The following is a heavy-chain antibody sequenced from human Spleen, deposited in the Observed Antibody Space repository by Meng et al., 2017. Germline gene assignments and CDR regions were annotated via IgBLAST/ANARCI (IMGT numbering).Heavy chain of an antibody. CDR2: INHSGST. CDR3: ARVGSYRGYNY. D-gene: IGHD3-10*01. Sequence: QVQLQQWGAGLLKPSETLSLTCAVYGGSFSGYYWSWIRQPPGKGLEWIGEINHSGSTNYNPSLKSRVTISVDTSKNQVSLKLSSVTAADTAVYYCARVGSYRGYNYWGQGTLVTVSS. J-gene: IGHJ4*02. V-gene: IGHV4-34*01. CDR1: GGSFSGYY.